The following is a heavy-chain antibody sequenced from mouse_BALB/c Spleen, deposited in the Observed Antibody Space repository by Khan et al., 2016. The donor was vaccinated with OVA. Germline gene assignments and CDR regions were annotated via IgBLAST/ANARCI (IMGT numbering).Heavy chain of an antibody. CDR1: GYIFTSYW. CDR3: AIDGNYFAY. J-gene: IGHJ3*01. V-gene: IGHV1-69*02. Sequence: VQLQQPGAELVKPGASVKLSCKASGYIFTSYWMQWVKQRPGQGLEWIGEIDPSDSYTNYNQKFKGKATLTVDKSSSTAYMQLSSLTSEDAAVYYCAIDGNYFAYWGRGTLVTVSA. CDR2: IDPSDSYT. D-gene: IGHD2-1*01.